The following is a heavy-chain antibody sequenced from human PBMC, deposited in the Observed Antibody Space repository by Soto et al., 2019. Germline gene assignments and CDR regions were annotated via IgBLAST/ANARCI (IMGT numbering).Heavy chain of an antibody. J-gene: IGHJ4*02. V-gene: IGHV3-9*01. Sequence: EVQLVESGGGLVQPGRSLRLSCAASGFTFDDYAMHWVRQAPRKGLEWVSGISWNSGSIGYADSVKGRFTISRDNAKNSLYLQMNSLRAEDTALYYCAKDARYSSGSPFDYWGQGTLVTVSS. D-gene: IGHD6-19*01. CDR3: AKDARYSSGSPFDY. CDR2: ISWNSGSI. CDR1: GFTFDDYA.